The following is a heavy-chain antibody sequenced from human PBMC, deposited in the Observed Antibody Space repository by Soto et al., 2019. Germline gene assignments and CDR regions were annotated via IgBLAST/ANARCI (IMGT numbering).Heavy chain of an antibody. CDR2: IIPIFGTA. D-gene: IGHD6-19*01. Sequence: QVQLVQSGAEVKKPGSSVKVSCKASGGTFSSYAISWVRQAPGQGLEWMGGIIPIFGTANYAQKFQGRVTITADESTSTDYMELRSLRSEDTAVYYCATDSGYSSGWYTLGAFDIWGQGTMVTVSS. V-gene: IGHV1-69*01. J-gene: IGHJ3*02. CDR3: ATDSGYSSGWYTLGAFDI. CDR1: GGTFSSYA.